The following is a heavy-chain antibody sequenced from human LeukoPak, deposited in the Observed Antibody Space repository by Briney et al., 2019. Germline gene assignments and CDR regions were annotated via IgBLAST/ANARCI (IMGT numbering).Heavy chain of an antibody. CDR2: IYSGGTT. J-gene: IGHJ4*02. V-gene: IGHV3-53*01. D-gene: IGHD4-17*01. CDR3: ARQIRSNYGDYPLRY. CDR1: GFTVSSYY. Sequence: GGSLRLSCAASGFTVSSYYMSWVRQAPGKGLEWVSVIYSGGTTYYADSVKGRFTISRDNSKNTLYLQMNSLRPEDTAVYYCARQIRSNYGDYPLRYWGQGTLVTVSS.